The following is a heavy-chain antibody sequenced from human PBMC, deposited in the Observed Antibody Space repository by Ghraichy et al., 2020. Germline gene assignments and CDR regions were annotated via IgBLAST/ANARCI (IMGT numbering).Heavy chain of an antibody. CDR3: ARSGPGMDV. D-gene: IGHD3-10*01. CDR1: GGSVSSGSYY. J-gene: IGHJ6*02. V-gene: IGHV4-61*01. Sequence: SETLSLTCTVSGGSVSSGSYYWSWIRQPPGKGLEWIGYIYYSGSTNYNPSLKSRVTISVDTSKNQFSLKLSSVTAADTAVYYCARSGPGMDVWGQGTTVSVS. CDR2: IYYSGST.